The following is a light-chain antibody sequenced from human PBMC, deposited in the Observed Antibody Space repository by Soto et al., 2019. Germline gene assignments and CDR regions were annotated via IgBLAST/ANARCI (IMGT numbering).Light chain of an antibody. CDR3: QLWDIRSDHPVV. Sequence: SYVLTQPPSVSVAPGKTARIACGGNNIGINSVHWYQQKPGQAPVVVIYYDSDRPSGIPERFSGSKSGNTAALTISRVEAGDEADYYCQLWDIRSDHPVVFGGGTKLTVL. V-gene: IGLV3-21*04. J-gene: IGLJ2*01. CDR1: NIGINS. CDR2: YDS.